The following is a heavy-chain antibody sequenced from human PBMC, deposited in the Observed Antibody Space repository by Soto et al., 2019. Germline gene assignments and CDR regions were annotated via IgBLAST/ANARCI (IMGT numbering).Heavy chain of an antibody. Sequence: EVQLVESGGGLVQPGESLRLSCAASGFTFSYYWMHWVREATGKGLVWVSRIHSDGSSTTYADSVKGRFTISRDNARNTLYLQINSLRAEDTFVSYCTRGDRGAFDLWGQGPVVTVS. CDR3: TRGDRGAFDL. CDR1: GFTFSYYW. D-gene: IGHD1-26*01. CDR2: IHSDGSST. J-gene: IGHJ3*01. V-gene: IGHV3-74*01.